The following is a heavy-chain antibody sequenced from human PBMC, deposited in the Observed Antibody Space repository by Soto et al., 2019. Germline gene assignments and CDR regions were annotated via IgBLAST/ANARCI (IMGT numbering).Heavy chain of an antibody. V-gene: IGHV1-2*02. CDR3: ASRYGPYYYYGMDV. CDR1: GYTFTGYY. J-gene: IGHJ6*02. D-gene: IGHD5-18*01. Sequence: ASVKVSCKASGYTFTGYYMHWVRQAPGQGLEWMGWINPNSGGANYAQKFQGRATMTRDTSISTAYMELSRLRSDDTAVYYCASRYGPYYYYGMDVWGQGTTVTVSS. CDR2: INPNSGGA.